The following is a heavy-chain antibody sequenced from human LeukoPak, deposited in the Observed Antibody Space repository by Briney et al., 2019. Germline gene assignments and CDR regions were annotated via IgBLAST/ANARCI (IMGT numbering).Heavy chain of an antibody. Sequence: PSETLSLTCAVYGGSFSGYYWSWIRQPPGKGLEWIGEINHSGSTNYNPSLKSRVTISVDTSKNQFSLKLSSVTAADTAVYYCARVSYCSGGSCSYYYYYYMDVWGKGTTVTVSS. CDR2: INHSGST. V-gene: IGHV4-34*01. D-gene: IGHD2-15*01. CDR3: ARVSYCSGGSCSYYYYYYMDV. CDR1: GGSFSGYY. J-gene: IGHJ6*03.